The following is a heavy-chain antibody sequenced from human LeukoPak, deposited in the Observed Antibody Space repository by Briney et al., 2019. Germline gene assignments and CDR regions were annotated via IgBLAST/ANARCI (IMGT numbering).Heavy chain of an antibody. J-gene: IGHJ6*03. Sequence: PGESLRLSCAASGFTYTDYGMHWVRQAPGKGLEWVAFIRFDGTNKYYADSVKGRFTISRDNAKKTLFLQMNSLRVEDTAVYYCAKDDSSWLYYYYYMDVWGKGTTVTVSS. CDR2: IRFDGTNK. CDR1: GFTYTDYG. V-gene: IGHV3-30*02. D-gene: IGHD6-13*01. CDR3: AKDDSSWLYYYYYMDV.